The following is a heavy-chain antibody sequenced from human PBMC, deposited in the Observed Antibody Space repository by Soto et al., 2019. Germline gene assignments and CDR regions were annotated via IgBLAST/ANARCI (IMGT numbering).Heavy chain of an antibody. CDR3: AIDLEFLGAKRRKYIWFGP. D-gene: IGHD3-10*01. CDR2: FDPEDVET. J-gene: IGHJ5*02. Sequence: NGARKSVGCTLSELFVHGLIRARGKGLEWMGGFDPEDVETIYAQKFQGRVTMTEDTSTDTAYMELSSLRSEDTAVYYCAIDLEFLGAKRRKYIWFGPCGQGILVSVSS. CDR1: GCTLSELF. V-gene: IGHV1-24*01.